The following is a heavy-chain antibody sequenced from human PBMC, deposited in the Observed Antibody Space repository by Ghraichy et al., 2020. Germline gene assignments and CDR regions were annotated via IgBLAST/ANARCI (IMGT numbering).Heavy chain of an antibody. CDR1: GGSISSSSYY. CDR2: IYYSGST. D-gene: IGHD6-19*01. Sequence: SQTLSLTCTVSGGSISSSSYYWGWIRQPPGKGLEWIGSIYYSGSTYYNPSLKSRVTISVDTSKNQFSLKLSSVTAADTAVYYCARQPYSSGWWGQGTLVTVSS. J-gene: IGHJ4*02. V-gene: IGHV4-39*01. CDR3: ARQPYSSGW.